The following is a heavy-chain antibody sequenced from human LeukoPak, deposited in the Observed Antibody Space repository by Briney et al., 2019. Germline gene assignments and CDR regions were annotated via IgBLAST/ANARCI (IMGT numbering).Heavy chain of an antibody. J-gene: IGHJ4*02. D-gene: IGHD3-22*01. Sequence: SETLSVTCTVSGYSISSGYYWGWIRQPPGKGLEWIGSIYYGGNTYYNPSLMSRVTISVDTSKNQFSLHLSSVTAADTAVYYCARAPHFFDTSGSRYYFDSWGQGALVTVSS. CDR2: IYYGGNT. CDR1: GYSISSGYY. CDR3: ARAPHFFDTSGSRYYFDS. V-gene: IGHV4-38-2*02.